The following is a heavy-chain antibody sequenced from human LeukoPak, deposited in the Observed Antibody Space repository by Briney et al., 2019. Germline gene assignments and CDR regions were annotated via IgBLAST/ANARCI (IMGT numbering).Heavy chain of an antibody. J-gene: IGHJ4*02. D-gene: IGHD3-22*01. CDR3: ARDLPPYYYDSSAPGY. V-gene: IGHV1-18*01. CDR2: ISAYNGNT. Sequence: ASVTVSCKASGYTFTSYGISWVRQAPGQGLEWMGWISAYNGNTNYAQKLQGRVTMTTDTSTSTAYVELRSLRSDDTAVYYCARDLPPYYYDSSAPGYWGQGTLVTVSS. CDR1: GYTFTSYG.